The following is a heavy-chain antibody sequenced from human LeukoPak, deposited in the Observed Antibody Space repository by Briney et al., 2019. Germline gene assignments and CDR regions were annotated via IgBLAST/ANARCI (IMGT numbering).Heavy chain of an antibody. CDR1: GGSISSGDYY. D-gene: IGHD3-3*01. CDR3: ARAFGYYDFWSGYYFRWFDP. J-gene: IGHJ5*02. CDR2: IYYSGST. Sequence: SQTLSLTRTVSGGSISSGDYYWSWIRQPPGKGLEWIGYIYYSGSTYYNPSLKSRVTISVDTSKNQFSLKLSSVTAADTAVYYCARAFGYYDFWSGYYFRWFDPWGQGTLVTVSS. V-gene: IGHV4-30-4*01.